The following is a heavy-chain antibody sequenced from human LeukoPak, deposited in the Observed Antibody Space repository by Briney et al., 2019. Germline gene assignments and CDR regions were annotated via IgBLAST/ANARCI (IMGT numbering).Heavy chain of an antibody. CDR2: IYYSGST. D-gene: IGHD4-17*01. CDR3: ARDIGTVTTAFDI. V-gene: IGHV4-30-4*01. J-gene: IGHJ3*02. CDR1: GGSISSGDYS. Sequence: NPSETLSLTCTVSGGSISSGDYSWSWIRQPPGKGLEWIGYIYYSGSTYYNPSLKSRVTISVDTSKNQFSLKLSSVTAADTAVYYCARDIGTVTTAFDIRGQGTMVTVSS.